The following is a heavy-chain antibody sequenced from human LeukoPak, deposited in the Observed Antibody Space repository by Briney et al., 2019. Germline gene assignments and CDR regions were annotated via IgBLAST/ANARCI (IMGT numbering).Heavy chain of an antibody. Sequence: GGSLRLSCAASGFTFSNAWMRWVRQAPGKGLEWVGRIKSKSDGGTADYAAPVKGRFTTSRDDSTNTLYLQINSLKTEDTAVYYCSTVYYYYGSSVDYWGQGTLVTVSS. CDR1: GFTFSNAW. D-gene: IGHD3-22*01. J-gene: IGHJ4*02. V-gene: IGHV3-15*01. CDR3: STVYYYYGSSVDY. CDR2: IKSKSDGGTA.